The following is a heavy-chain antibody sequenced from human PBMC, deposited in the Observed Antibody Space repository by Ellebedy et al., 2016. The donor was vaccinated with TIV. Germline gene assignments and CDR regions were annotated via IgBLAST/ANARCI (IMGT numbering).Heavy chain of an antibody. CDR3: ARDHETVTLEEAFDI. CDR1: GGSISSYY. Sequence: SETLSLXXTVSGGSISSYYWSWIRQPPGKGLEWIGYIYYSGSTNYNPSLKSRVTMSVDTSKNQFSLKLSSVTAADTAVYYCARDHETVTLEEAFDIWGQGTMVTVSS. J-gene: IGHJ3*02. D-gene: IGHD4-11*01. V-gene: IGHV4-59*12. CDR2: IYYSGST.